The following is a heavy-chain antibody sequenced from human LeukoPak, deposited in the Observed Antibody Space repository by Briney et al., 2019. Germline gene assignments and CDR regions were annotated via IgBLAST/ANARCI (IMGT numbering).Heavy chain of an antibody. CDR3: ARGQSKYY. Sequence: SETLSLTCAVYGGSFSGYYWSWIRQPPGKGLEWTGEINHSGSTNYNPSLKSRVTISVDTSKDQFSLKLSSVTAADTAAYYCARGQSKYYWGQGTLVTVSS. D-gene: IGHD5/OR15-5a*01. J-gene: IGHJ4*02. CDR2: INHSGST. CDR1: GGSFSGYY. V-gene: IGHV4-34*01.